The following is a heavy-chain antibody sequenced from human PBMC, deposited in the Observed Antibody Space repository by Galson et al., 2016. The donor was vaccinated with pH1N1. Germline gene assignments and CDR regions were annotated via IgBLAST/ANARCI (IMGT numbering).Heavy chain of an antibody. D-gene: IGHD4-17*01. J-gene: IGHJ3*02. CDR1: GYNFASSW. V-gene: IGHV5-51*01. CDR2: IYLGGSLA. CDR3: ARQNDYGDYRGDAFDI. Sequence: QSGAEVKKPGESLKISCKGSGYNFASSWIGWVRQMPGKGLEWMGIIYLGGSLARYSPSFQGQVTISADKSINIVYLQWSSLKASDTAIYYCARQNDYGDYRGDAFDIWGQGTMVTVSS.